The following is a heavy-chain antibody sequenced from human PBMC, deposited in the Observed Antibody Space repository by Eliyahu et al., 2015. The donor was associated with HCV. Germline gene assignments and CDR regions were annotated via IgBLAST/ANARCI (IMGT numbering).Heavy chain of an antibody. V-gene: IGHV2-5*01. CDR1: GFSLHTSGVA. CDR3: AHSEVYCGGDCSYYFDF. Sequence: QITLKESGPTLVKPTQTLTLTCTFSGFSLHTSGVAVGWIRQPPGKALEWLALIYWHGDKRYSPSLKNRLTITKDTSNNQIVLTMTNMDPLDTATYYCAHSEVYCGGDCSYYFDFWGQGALVTVSS. CDR2: IYWHGDK. J-gene: IGHJ4*02. D-gene: IGHD2-21*02.